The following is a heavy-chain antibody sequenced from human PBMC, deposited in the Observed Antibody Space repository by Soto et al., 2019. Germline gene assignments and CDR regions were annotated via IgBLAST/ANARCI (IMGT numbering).Heavy chain of an antibody. V-gene: IGHV5-10-1*01. CDR3: ARHFPLPTDLQFYYYYYYGVDV. J-gene: IGHJ6*02. CDR2: IDPSDSYS. D-gene: IGHD3-3*02. CDR1: GYNFTTFW. Sequence: GESLKISCKASGYNFTTFWIGWMRQVPGKGLEWMGRIDPSDSYSNCSPSFQGHITISADKSINTAYLHFSNLKASDTAVYYCARHFPLPTDLQFYYYYYYGVDVWGHGTAVTVSS.